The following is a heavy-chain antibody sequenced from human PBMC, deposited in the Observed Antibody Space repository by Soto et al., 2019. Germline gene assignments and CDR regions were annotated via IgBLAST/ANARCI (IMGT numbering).Heavy chain of an antibody. J-gene: IGHJ4*02. V-gene: IGHV3-11*01. CDR2: ISSSGSTI. CDR3: ARDTVAVAGNFDY. Sequence: GGSLRLSCAASGFTFSDYYMSWIHQAPGKGLEWVSYISSSGSTIYYADSVKGRFTISRDNAKNSLYLQMNSLRAEDTAVYYCARDTVAVAGNFDYWGQGTLVTVSS. D-gene: IGHD6-19*01. CDR1: GFTFSDYY.